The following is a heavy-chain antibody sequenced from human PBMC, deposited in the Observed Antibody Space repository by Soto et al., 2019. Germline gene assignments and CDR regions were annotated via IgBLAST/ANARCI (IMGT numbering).Heavy chain of an antibody. D-gene: IGHD2-15*01. J-gene: IGHJ4*02. CDR1: GGSFSDYA. CDR3: ARVRAPRGWSYLDL. Sequence: QVQLVQSGAEVKKPGSSVKISCKAFGGSFSDYAISWVRQAPGQGLEWMGGIIPIFGTPNYAQKFQDRVTFTAHESTNTAYMELSRLTSEDTAVYYCARVRAPRGWSYLDLWGQGTQVTVSS. V-gene: IGHV1-69*01. CDR2: IIPIFGTP.